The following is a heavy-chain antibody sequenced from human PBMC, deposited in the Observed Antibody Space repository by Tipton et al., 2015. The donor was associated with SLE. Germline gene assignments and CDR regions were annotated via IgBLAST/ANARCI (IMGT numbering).Heavy chain of an antibody. J-gene: IGHJ4*02. Sequence: TLSLTCTVSGGSISSYYWSWIRQPPGKGLEWIGYIYYSGSTHYNPSLKSRVTISLDTSKNQFSLKLTSVTAADTAVYYCARDSLGFDYWGQGALVTVSS. CDR3: ARDSLGFDY. D-gene: IGHD7-27*01. V-gene: IGHV4-59*12. CDR1: GGSISSYY. CDR2: IYYSGST.